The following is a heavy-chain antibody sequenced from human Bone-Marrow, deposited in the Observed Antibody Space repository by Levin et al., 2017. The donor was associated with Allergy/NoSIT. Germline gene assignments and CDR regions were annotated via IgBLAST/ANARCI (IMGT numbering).Heavy chain of an antibody. Sequence: GGSLRLSCAASGFSFSDYWMTWVRQAPGKGLEWVANIKYDGDDQFYLDSVKGRFTISRDDAKNSLFLQMNNLRAEDTAVYYCARVAESGFDSWGQGTLVTVSS. D-gene: IGHD1-26*01. J-gene: IGHJ4*02. V-gene: IGHV3-7*01. CDR3: ARVAESGFDS. CDR2: IKYDGDDQ. CDR1: GFSFSDYW.